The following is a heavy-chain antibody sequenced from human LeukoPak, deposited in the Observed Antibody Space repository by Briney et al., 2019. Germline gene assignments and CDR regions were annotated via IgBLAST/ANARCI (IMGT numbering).Heavy chain of an antibody. CDR3: AKDEGSSSSSGGFDY. Sequence: QSGGSLRLSCAASGFTFDDHAMHWVRQAPGKGLEWVSGISWNSDSIAYADSVKGRFTISRDNAKNSLYLQMNSLRAEDMALYYCAKDEGSSSSSGGFDYWGQGTLVTVSS. J-gene: IGHJ4*02. V-gene: IGHV3-9*03. CDR2: ISWNSDSI. D-gene: IGHD6-6*01. CDR1: GFTFDDHA.